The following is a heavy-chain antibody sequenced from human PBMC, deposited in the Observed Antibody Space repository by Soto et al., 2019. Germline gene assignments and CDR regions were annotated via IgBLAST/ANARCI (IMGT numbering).Heavy chain of an antibody. CDR2: INHSGST. CDR3: ARSRYYYGSGSRRVYYYYGMDV. D-gene: IGHD3-10*01. Sequence: SETLSLTCAVYGGSFSGYYWSWIRQPPGKGLEWIGEINHSGSTNYNPSLKSRVTISVDTSKNQFSLKLSSVTAADTAVYYCARSRYYYGSGSRRVYYYYGMDVWGQGTTVTVSS. V-gene: IGHV4-34*01. J-gene: IGHJ6*02. CDR1: GGSFSGYY.